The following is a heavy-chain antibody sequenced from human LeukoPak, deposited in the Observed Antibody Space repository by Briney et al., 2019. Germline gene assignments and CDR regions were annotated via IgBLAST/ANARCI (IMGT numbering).Heavy chain of an antibody. CDR3: ARNRHRNGMDV. Sequence: TLSLTCAVSGGSISSGGYSWSWIRQPPGKGLEWIGYIYHSGSTYYNPSLKSRVTISVDRSKNQFSLKLSSVTAADTAVYYCARNRHRNGMDVWGQGTTVTVSS. CDR2: IYHSGST. D-gene: IGHD1-14*01. J-gene: IGHJ6*02. V-gene: IGHV4-30-2*01. CDR1: GGSISSGGYS.